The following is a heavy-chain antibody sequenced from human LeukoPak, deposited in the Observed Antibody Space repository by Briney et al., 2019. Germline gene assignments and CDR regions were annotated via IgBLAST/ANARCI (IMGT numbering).Heavy chain of an antibody. CDR1: GFNFNTYS. D-gene: IGHD1-26*01. J-gene: IGHJ4*02. CDR3: ARDDERDYTNLVGATLDY. CDR2: ISSNNTYI. Sequence: GGSLRLSCAASGFNFNTYSMHWVRQAPGKGLEWVSSISSNNTYIYYADSVKGRFNISRDNAKNSLYLQMNSLRAEDTAVYYCARDDERDYTNLVGATLDYWGRGTLVTVSS. V-gene: IGHV3-21*01.